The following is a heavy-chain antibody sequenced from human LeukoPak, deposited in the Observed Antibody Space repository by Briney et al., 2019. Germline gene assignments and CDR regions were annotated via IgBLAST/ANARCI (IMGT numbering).Heavy chain of an antibody. CDR2: IYYSGST. CDR1: GGSISSSSYY. J-gene: IGHJ4*02. Sequence: SETLSLTCTVSGGSISSSSYYWGWIRQPPGKGLEWIGSIYYSGSTYYNPSLKSRVTISVDTSKNQFSLKLSSVTAADTAVYYCAAFMVYAKFDYWGQGTLVTVSS. V-gene: IGHV4-39*07. D-gene: IGHD2-8*01. CDR3: AAFMVYAKFDY.